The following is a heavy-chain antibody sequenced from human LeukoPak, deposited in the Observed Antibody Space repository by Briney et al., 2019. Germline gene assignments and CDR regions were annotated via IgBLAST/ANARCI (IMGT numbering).Heavy chain of an antibody. J-gene: IGHJ4*02. V-gene: IGHV3-48*02. CDR1: GFTFSVYS. D-gene: IGHD6-19*01. CDR2: ISGSGSII. Sequence: PGGSLRLSCAASGFTFSVYSMKWVSQAPGKGLVWLSYISGSGSIIYYAGSVKGRFTISRDNAKNSLYLQMNSLRDEDTAVYYCARGDASGWSYWGQGTLVTVSS. CDR3: ARGDASGWSY.